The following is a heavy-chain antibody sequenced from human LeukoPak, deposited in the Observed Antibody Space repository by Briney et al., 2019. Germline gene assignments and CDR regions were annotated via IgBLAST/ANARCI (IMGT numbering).Heavy chain of an antibody. D-gene: IGHD4-17*01. V-gene: IGHV3-23*01. CDR3: AKARYGDYDPYFDY. Sequence: GGSLRLSCTASGFTFSSYVMSWVRQAPGKGLEWVSAISGTGRTTYYTDSVKGRFTISRDNSKNTLYLQMNSLRAEDTAVYYCAKARYGDYDPYFDYWGQGTLVTVSS. CDR2: ISGTGRTT. CDR1: GFTFSSYV. J-gene: IGHJ4*02.